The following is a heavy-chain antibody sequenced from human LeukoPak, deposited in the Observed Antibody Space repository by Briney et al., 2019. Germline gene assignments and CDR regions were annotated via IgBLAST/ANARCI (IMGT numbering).Heavy chain of an antibody. J-gene: IGHJ4*02. CDR2: ISGSGGST. Sequence: GGSLRLSCAASGFTFSSYAMSWVRQAPGKGLEWVSAISGSGGSTYYADSVKGRFTISRDNSKNTLYLQMNSLRAEDTAVYYCAKSRATPVWDIVVVPAAIPDFDYWGQGTLVTVSS. CDR1: GFTFSSYA. V-gene: IGHV3-23*01. CDR3: AKSRATPVWDIVVVPAAIPDFDY. D-gene: IGHD2-2*02.